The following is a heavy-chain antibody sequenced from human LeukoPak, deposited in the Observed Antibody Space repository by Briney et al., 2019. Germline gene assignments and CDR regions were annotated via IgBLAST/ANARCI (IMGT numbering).Heavy chain of an antibody. CDR2: IYYSGST. V-gene: IGHV4-31*11. Sequence: PSETLSLTCAVYGGSFSGYYWSWIRQHPGKGLEWIGYIYYSGSTYYNPSLKSRVTISVDTSKNQFSLKLSSVTAADTAVYYCATYYDFWSGYCHWGQGTLVTVSS. CDR3: ATYYDFWSGYCH. J-gene: IGHJ4*02. CDR1: GGSFSGYY. D-gene: IGHD3-3*01.